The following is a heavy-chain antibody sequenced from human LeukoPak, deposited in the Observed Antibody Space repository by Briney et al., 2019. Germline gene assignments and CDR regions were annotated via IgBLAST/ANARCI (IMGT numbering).Heavy chain of an antibody. CDR1: GGSISSSGYY. CDR3: ARGTTGTTS. D-gene: IGHD1-1*01. V-gene: IGHV4-30-4*08. CDR2: IYYSGST. J-gene: IGHJ5*02. Sequence: SETLSLTCTVSGGSISSSGYYWGWIRQPPGKGLEWIGYIYYSGSTYYNPSLKSRVTISVDTSKNQFSLKLSSVTAADTAVYYCARGTTGTTSWGQGTLVTVSS.